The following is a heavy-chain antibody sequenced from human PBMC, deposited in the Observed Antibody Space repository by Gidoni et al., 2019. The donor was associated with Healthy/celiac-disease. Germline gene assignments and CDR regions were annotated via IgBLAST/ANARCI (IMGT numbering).Heavy chain of an antibody. D-gene: IGHD3-16*01. Sequence: QVQLQESGPGLVKPSQTLSLTCTVSGGSISSGSYSWSWIRQPAGKGLEWIGRIYTSGSTNYNPSLKSRVTISVDTSKNQFSLKLSSVTAADTAVYYCASRPFYGEGWFDPWGQGTLVTVSS. CDR1: GGSISSGSYS. V-gene: IGHV4-61*02. CDR2: IYTSGST. J-gene: IGHJ5*02. CDR3: ASRPFYGEGWFDP.